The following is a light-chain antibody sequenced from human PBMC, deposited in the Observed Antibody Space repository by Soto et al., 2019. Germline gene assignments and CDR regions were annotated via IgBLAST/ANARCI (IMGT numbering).Light chain of an antibody. CDR1: QSISSW. CDR3: QQYNSYPT. CDR2: KAS. V-gene: IGKV1-5*03. J-gene: IGKJ5*01. Sequence: DIQMTQSPSTLSASVGDRVTITCRASQSISSWLAWYKQKPAKAPNLLIYKASSLESGVPSRFSGSGSGTEFTLTISSLQPDDFATYYCQQYNSYPTFGQGTRLEIK.